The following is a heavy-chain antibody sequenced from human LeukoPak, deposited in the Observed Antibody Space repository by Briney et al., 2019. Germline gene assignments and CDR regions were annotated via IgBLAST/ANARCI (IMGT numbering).Heavy chain of an antibody. CDR3: ARCLVVGFDSSGYYSYFDY. V-gene: IGHV4-59*10. Sequence: PSETLSLTCAVYGGSFSSYYWSWIRQPAGKGLEWIGRIYTSGNTNYNPSLKSRVTMSVDTSKNQFSLNLSSVTAADTAVYFCARCLVVGFDSSGYYSYFDYWGQGMLVTVSS. CDR2: IYTSGNT. D-gene: IGHD3-22*01. CDR1: GGSFSSYY. J-gene: IGHJ4*02.